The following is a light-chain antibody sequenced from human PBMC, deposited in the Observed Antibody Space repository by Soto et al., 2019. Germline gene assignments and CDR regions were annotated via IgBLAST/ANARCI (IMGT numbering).Light chain of an antibody. CDR2: WAS. V-gene: IGKV4-1*01. CDR3: QQYYSSPSIT. CDR1: QSVLYSSNNKNY. J-gene: IGKJ5*01. Sequence: DIVMTQSPDSLAVSLGERATINRKSSQSVLYSSNNKNYLSWYQQKPGQPPKLLIYWASIRESGVPDRFSGSGSGTDFTLTISSLQAEDVAVYYCQQYYSSPSITFGQGTRLEIK.